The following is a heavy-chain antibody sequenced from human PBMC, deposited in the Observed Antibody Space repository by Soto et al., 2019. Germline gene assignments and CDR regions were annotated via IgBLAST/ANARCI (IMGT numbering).Heavy chain of an antibody. CDR3: AKDPKYYGSGNFPEFDY. J-gene: IGHJ4*02. D-gene: IGHD3-10*01. CDR1: GFTFSSYG. V-gene: IGHV3-30*18. Sequence: QVQLVESGGGVVQPGRSLRLSCAASGFTFSSYGMHWVRQAPGKGLEWVAVISYDGSNKYYADSVKGRFTISRDNSKNTLYLQMNSLRAEDTAVYYCAKDPKYYGSGNFPEFDYWGQGTLVTVSS. CDR2: ISYDGSNK.